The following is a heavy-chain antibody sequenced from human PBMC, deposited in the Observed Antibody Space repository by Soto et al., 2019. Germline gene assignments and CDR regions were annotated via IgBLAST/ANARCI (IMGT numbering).Heavy chain of an antibody. CDR1: GGSMRSSGYY. Sequence: QLQVQGSGPRLVKPSETLSLTCAVSGGSMRSSGYYWGWIRQPPGKGLECIGNIDYSGNTYYNPSLKSRAPLSVDTSKNQFSLKLSSVIAADTAVYYCARGVLTATSAEAFDYWGQGTLVTVSS. CDR3: ARGVLTATSAEAFDY. J-gene: IGHJ4*02. D-gene: IGHD1-7*01. V-gene: IGHV4-39*01. CDR2: IDYSGNT.